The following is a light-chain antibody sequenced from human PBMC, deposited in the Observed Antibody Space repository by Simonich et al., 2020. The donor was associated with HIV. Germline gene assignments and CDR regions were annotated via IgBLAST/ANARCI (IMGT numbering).Light chain of an antibody. Sequence: DIVMTQSPDSLAVSLGERATINCKSSQNILYNSNNKNYLAWYQQKPGQHPKLLIYWTSTRESGVPDRFSGSGSGTDFTLTISSLQAEDVAVYYCQQYYSTPWTFGQGTKVEIK. V-gene: IGKV4-1*01. CDR2: WTS. CDR1: QNILYNSNNKNY. CDR3: QQYYSTPWT. J-gene: IGKJ1*01.